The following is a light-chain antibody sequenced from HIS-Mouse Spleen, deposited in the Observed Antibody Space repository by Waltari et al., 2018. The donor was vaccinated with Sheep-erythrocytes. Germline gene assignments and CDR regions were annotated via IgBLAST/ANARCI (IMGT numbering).Light chain of an antibody. CDR1: QGISSY. CDR3: RQYYSYLYT. Sequence: AIRMTQSPSSLSASTGDRVTITCRSSQGISSYLAWYQQKPGKAPKLLFYAASTLQSGVPSRFSGSGAGTDFTLTISCLQSEDFATYYCRQYYSYLYTFGQGTKLEIK. CDR2: AAS. V-gene: IGKV1-8*01. J-gene: IGKJ2*01.